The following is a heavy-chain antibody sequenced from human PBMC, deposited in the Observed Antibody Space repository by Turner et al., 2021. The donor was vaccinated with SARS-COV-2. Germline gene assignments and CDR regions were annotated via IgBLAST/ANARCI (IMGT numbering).Heavy chain of an antibody. CDR2: IYSGGST. CDR3: ASSSGYSGSWYLKH. Sequence: EVQLVESGGRLVQPGGSLRPSCAASGFTVSSNYMSWVRQAPGKGLEWVSVIYSGGSTYYADSVKGRFTISRHNSKNTLYLQMNSLRAEDTAVYYCASSSGYSGSWYLKHWGQGTLVTVSS. J-gene: IGHJ4*02. CDR1: GFTVSSNY. D-gene: IGHD6-13*01. V-gene: IGHV3-53*04.